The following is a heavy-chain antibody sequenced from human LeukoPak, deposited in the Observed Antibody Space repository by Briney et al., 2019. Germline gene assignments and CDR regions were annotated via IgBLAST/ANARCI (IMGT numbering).Heavy chain of an antibody. Sequence: GVSLRLSCAASGFTVSSNYMSWVRQSPGKGLEWVSVIYSGGSTYYAEPGKGRFTISRDNSKNTLYLQINSLRAEDTAVYYCAREGYYDSSGYYYEGARFDYWGQGTLVTVSS. CDR1: GFTVSSNY. V-gene: IGHV3-53*01. CDR2: IYSGGST. J-gene: IGHJ4*02. CDR3: AREGYYDSSGYYYEGARFDY. D-gene: IGHD3-22*01.